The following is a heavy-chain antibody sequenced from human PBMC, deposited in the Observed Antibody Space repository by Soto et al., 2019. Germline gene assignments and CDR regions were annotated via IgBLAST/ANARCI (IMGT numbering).Heavy chain of an antibody. D-gene: IGHD1-1*01. J-gene: IGHJ3*01. V-gene: IGHV3-53*01. CDR2: LYDVDGS. CDR3: ASWHEREHAYDV. CDR1: GLTVSGKKY. Sequence: DVQLVESGGGLIQPGESLRLSCAAFGLTVSGKKYVAWLRQAPGKGLEWVAALYDVDGSFYADSVKGRFTTSSDSSKTPVYLQMNGLRPDDTAVYYCASWHEREHAYDVWGQRTTVTVSS.